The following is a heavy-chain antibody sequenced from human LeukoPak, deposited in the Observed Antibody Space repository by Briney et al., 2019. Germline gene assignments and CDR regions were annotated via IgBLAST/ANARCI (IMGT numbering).Heavy chain of an antibody. CDR1: GFTFSSYW. CDR2: INSDGRST. CDR3: ARESVGWFGELLYDY. V-gene: IGHV3-74*01. J-gene: IGHJ4*02. Sequence: PGGSLRLSCAASGFTFSSYWMHWVRQAPGKGLVWVSRINSDGRSTSYADSVKGRFIISRDNAKNTLYLQMNSLRAEDTAVYYCARESVGWFGELLYDYWGQGTLVTVSS. D-gene: IGHD3-10*01.